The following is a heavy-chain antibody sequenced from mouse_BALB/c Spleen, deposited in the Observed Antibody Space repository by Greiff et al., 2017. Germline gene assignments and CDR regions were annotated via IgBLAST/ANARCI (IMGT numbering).Heavy chain of an antibody. CDR3: ARGYGSSRYYAMDY. J-gene: IGHJ4*01. CDR1: GFTFSSFG. CDR2: ISSGSSTI. D-gene: IGHD1-1*01. V-gene: IGHV5-17*02. Sequence: EVNVVESGGGLVQPGGSRKLSCAASGFTFSSFGMHWVRQAPEKGLEWVAYISSGSSTIYYADTVKGRFTISRDNPKNTLFLQMTSLRSEDTAMYYCARGYGSSRYYAMDYWGQGTSVTVSS.